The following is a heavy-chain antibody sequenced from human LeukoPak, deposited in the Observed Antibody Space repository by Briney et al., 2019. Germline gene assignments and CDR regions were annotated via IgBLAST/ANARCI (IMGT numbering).Heavy chain of an antibody. CDR1: GYTLTELS. V-gene: IGHV1-18*01. Sequence: GASVKVSCKVSGYTLTELSMHWVRQAPGQGLEWMGWISAYNGNTNYAQKLQGRVTMTTDTSTSTAYMELRSLRSDDTAVYYCARTQNYYDSSGYSGYWGQGTLVTVSS. CDR2: ISAYNGNT. D-gene: IGHD3-22*01. J-gene: IGHJ4*02. CDR3: ARTQNYYDSSGYSGY.